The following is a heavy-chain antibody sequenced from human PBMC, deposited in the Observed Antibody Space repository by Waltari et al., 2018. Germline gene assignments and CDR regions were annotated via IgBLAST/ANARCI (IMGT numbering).Heavy chain of an antibody. CDR3: ARERGYYDILTGYVNSYWYFDL. CDR2: INHRGSN. J-gene: IGHJ2*01. V-gene: IGHV4-34*01. D-gene: IGHD3-9*01. Sequence: QVQLQQWGAGLLKPSETLSLTCAVYGGSFSGYYWSWIRQPPGKGLEWIGEINHRGSNNYNPSLKSRVTISVDTSKNQFSLKLSSVTAADTAVYYCARERGYYDILTGYVNSYWYFDLWGRGTLVTVSS. CDR1: GGSFSGYY.